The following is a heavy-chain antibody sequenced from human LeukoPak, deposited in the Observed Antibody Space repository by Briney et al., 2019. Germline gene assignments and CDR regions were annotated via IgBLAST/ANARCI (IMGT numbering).Heavy chain of an antibody. Sequence: GGSLRLSCAASGFNLDDYAMHWVRQAPGTGLERVSGISWNSGRIGYADSVKGRFTISRDNSKNTLYLQMNSLRAEDTAVYYCARDKWSQGFDDYYYYGMDVWGQGTTVTVSS. J-gene: IGHJ6*02. CDR1: GFNLDDYA. CDR3: ARDKWSQGFDDYYYYGMDV. V-gene: IGHV3-9*01. D-gene: IGHD2-15*01. CDR2: ISWNSGRI.